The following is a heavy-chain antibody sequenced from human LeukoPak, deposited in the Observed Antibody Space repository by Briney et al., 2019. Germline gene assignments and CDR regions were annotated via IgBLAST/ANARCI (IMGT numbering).Heavy chain of an antibody. CDR3: ARAWYYYDSSGRDWLLLRGLFDY. J-gene: IGHJ4*02. V-gene: IGHV1-2*02. D-gene: IGHD3-22*01. Sequence: GASVKVSCKASGYTFTGYYMHWVRQAPGQGLEWMGWINPNSGGTNYAQKFQGRATMTRDTSISTAYMELSRLRSDDTAVYYCARAWYYYDSSGRDWLLLRGLFDYWGQGTLVTVSS. CDR1: GYTFTGYY. CDR2: INPNSGGT.